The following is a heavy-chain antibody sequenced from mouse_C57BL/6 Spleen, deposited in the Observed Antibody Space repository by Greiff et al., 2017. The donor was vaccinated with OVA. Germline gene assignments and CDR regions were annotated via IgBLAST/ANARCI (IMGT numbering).Heavy chain of an antibody. V-gene: IGHV1-82*01. J-gene: IGHJ2*01. CDR1: GYAFSSSW. D-gene: IGHD1-1*01. CDR3: AHYYGSSYSYYVDY. CDR2: IYPGDGDT. Sequence: QVQLQQSGPELVKPGASVKISCKASGYAFSSSWMNWVKQRPGKGLEWIGRIYPGDGDTNYNGKFKGKATLTADKSSSTAYMQLSSLTSEDSAVYFCAHYYGSSYSYYVDYWGQGTTLTVSS.